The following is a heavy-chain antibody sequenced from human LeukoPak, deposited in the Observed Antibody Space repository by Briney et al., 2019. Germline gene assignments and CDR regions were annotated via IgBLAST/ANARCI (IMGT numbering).Heavy chain of an antibody. Sequence: ASVKVSCKASGGTFSSYAISWVRQAPGQGLEWMGIINPSGGSTSYAQKFQGRVTMTRDTSTSTAYMELSSLRSEDTAVYYCARVGPYCSSTSCYYFDYWGQGTLVTVSS. J-gene: IGHJ4*02. D-gene: IGHD2-2*01. CDR3: ARVGPYCSSTSCYYFDY. V-gene: IGHV1-46*01. CDR1: GGTFSSYA. CDR2: INPSGGST.